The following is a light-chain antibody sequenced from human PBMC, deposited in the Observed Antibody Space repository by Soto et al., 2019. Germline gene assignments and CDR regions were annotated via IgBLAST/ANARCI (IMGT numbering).Light chain of an antibody. Sequence: QSALTQPASVSGSPGQSITISCTGTSSDVGGYNYVSWYQQHPGKAPKVMIYEVSNRPSGVSNRFSGSKSGNTASLTISGLQAEDEADYYCSSYSSSSTYWVFGGGTKLT. CDR2: EVS. J-gene: IGLJ3*02. CDR1: SSDVGGYNY. V-gene: IGLV2-14*01. CDR3: SSYSSSSTYWV.